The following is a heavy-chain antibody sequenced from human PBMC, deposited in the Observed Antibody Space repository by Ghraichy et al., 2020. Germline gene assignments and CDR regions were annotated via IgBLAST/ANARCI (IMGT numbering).Heavy chain of an antibody. V-gene: IGHV3-23*01. CDR2: ISGSGGST. D-gene: IGHD3-3*01. CDR1: GFTFSSYA. J-gene: IGHJ4*02. CDR3: AKGSSQPRYYDFWSGYSGYFDY. Sequence: LSLTCAASGFTFSSYAMSWVRQAPGKGLEWVSAISGSGGSTYYADSVKGRFTISRDNSKNTLYLQMNSLRAEDTAVYYCAKGSSQPRYYDFWSGYSGYFDYWGQGTLVTVSS.